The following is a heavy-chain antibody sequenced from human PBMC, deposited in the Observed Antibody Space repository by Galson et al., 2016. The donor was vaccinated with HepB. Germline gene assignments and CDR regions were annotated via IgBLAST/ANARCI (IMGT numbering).Heavy chain of an antibody. V-gene: IGHV3-11*04. D-gene: IGHD4-17*01. CDR1: GFSFSDYY. J-gene: IGHJ4*02. Sequence: SLRLSCAASGFSFSDYYMAWIRQAPGKGLEWVSHIRYSGDPMSYADSVMGRFTISRDNAKNSLFLQMDRLRAEDTAVYYCAREPHDFGDYGVDYWGQGTLVTVSS. CDR2: IRYSGDPM. CDR3: AREPHDFGDYGVDY.